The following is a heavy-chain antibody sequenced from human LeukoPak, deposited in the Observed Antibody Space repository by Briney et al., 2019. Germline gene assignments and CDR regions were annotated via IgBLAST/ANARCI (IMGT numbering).Heavy chain of an antibody. CDR1: GFTFSSYG. CDR2: IRYDGSNK. D-gene: IGHD5-18*01. Sequence: GGSLRLSCAASGFTFSSYGMHWVRQAPGKGLEWVAFIRYDGSNKYYADSVKGRFTIPRDNSKNTLYLQMNSLRAEDTAVYYCAARGYSYGYGDYYGMDVWGQGTTVTVSS. J-gene: IGHJ6*02. CDR3: AARGYSYGYGDYYGMDV. V-gene: IGHV3-30*02.